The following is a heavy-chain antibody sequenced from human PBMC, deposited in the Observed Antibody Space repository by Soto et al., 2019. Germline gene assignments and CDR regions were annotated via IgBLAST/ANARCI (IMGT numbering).Heavy chain of an antibody. V-gene: IGHV1-18*01. J-gene: IGHJ4*02. CDR2: ISAYNGNT. Sequence: QVQLVQSGAEVKKPGASVKVSCKASGYTFTSYGISWVRQAPGQGLEWMGWISAYNGNTNYAQKLQGRVTMTTDTSTSTAYMELRSLRSDDTAVYYCARVLGVWGSDQSTPTHFDYWGQGTLVTVSA. CDR3: ARVLGVWGSDQSTPTHFDY. D-gene: IGHD3-16*01. CDR1: GYTFTSYG.